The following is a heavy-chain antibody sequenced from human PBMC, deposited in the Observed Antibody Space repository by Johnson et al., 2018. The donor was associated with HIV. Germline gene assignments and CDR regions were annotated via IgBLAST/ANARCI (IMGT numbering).Heavy chain of an antibody. V-gene: IGHV3-30-3*01. J-gene: IGHJ3*02. Sequence: QVQLVESGGGVVQPGRSLRLSCAASGFTFSSYAMHWVRQAPGEGLEWVAVISYDGTNKYYADSGKDRFTISRDNSKNTVYLQMKSMRSDDTAMYYCARVGGLYYYGSSGCRDDAFDIWGQGTMVPVSS. CDR1: GFTFSSYA. CDR3: ARVGGLYYYGSSGCRDDAFDI. D-gene: IGHD3-22*01. CDR2: ISYDGTNK.